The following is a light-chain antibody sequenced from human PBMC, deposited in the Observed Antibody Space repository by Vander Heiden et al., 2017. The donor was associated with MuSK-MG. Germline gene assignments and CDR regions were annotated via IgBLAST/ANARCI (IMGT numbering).Light chain of an antibody. J-gene: IGKJ5*01. CDR3: QQFNYYPLT. CDR2: DVS. V-gene: IGKV1D-13*01. CDR1: QGLSSS. Sequence: MHQSPTPLSASVGDRVTITCRGSQGLSSSLAWYQQKPGKSPKLLIYDVSNLETGVPSRFSGSGSGTDFTLTISNLQPEDFATYYCQQFNYYPLTFGRGTRLEMK.